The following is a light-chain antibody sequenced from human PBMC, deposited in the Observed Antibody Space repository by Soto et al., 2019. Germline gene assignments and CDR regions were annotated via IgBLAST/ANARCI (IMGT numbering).Light chain of an antibody. J-gene: IGKJ4*01. Sequence: EIVLTQSPGTLSLSPGERATLSCRASQSVSSSYLAWYQQKPGQAPRLLIYGASSRATGIPDRFSGSGSGTDFTLATSRLEPEDFAVYYCQQYGSSFGGGTKLEIK. CDR2: GAS. CDR1: QSVSSSY. CDR3: QQYGSS. V-gene: IGKV3-20*01.